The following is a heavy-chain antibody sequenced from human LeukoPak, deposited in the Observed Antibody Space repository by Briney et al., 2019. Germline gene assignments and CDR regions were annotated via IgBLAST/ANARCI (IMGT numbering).Heavy chain of an antibody. CDR3: ARNWYSSSWIHDY. J-gene: IGHJ4*02. CDR1: GGSVRSYY. D-gene: IGHD6-13*01. Sequence: PSETLSLTCTVSGGSVRSYYWSWIRQPAGKGLEWIGRIYAGGNTDHNPSLKSRVTMSVDSSKNQFSLRLSSVTAADTAVYYCARNWYSSSWIHDYWGQGTLVTVSS. CDR2: IYAGGNT. V-gene: IGHV4-4*07.